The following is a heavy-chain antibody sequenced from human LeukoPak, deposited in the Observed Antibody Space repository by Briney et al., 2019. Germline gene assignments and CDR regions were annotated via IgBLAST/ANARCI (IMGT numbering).Heavy chain of an antibody. CDR2: INPRGGTT. J-gene: IGHJ4*02. CDR3: ARDGPRLDYDFWSGYYGDY. V-gene: IGHV1-46*01. CDR1: GYAFINYY. D-gene: IGHD3-3*01. Sequence: ASVKVSCKASGYAFINYYMHWVRQAPGQGLEWMGIINPRGGTTSYAQKFQGRVSMTRDTSTTTVYVELSSLRSEDTAVYYCARDGPRLDYDFWSGYYGDYWGQGSLVTVSS.